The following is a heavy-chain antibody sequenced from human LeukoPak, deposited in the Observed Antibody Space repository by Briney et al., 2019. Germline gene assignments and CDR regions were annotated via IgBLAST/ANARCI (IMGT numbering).Heavy chain of an antibody. CDR2: ISAYNGNT. V-gene: IGHV1-18*01. CDR1: GYTFTSYG. Sequence: GASVKVSCKASGYTFTSYGISWVRQAPGQGLEWMGWISAYNGNTNYAQKLQGRVTMTTDTSTSTAYMELRSLRSDDTAVYYCARGGGLQLWSLSPPQYYFDYWGQGTLVTVSS. D-gene: IGHD5-18*01. J-gene: IGHJ4*02. CDR3: ARGGGLQLWSLSPPQYYFDY.